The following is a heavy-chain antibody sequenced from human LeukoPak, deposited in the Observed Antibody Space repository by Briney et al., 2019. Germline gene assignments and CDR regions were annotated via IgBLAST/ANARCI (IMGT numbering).Heavy chain of an antibody. CDR1: GYSFTSYW. J-gene: IGHJ4*02. CDR3: ARHKEEYYDSSGYIDY. CDR2: IYPGDSDT. V-gene: IGHV5-51*01. D-gene: IGHD3-22*01. Sequence: GESLKISCQGSGYSFTSYWIGWVRQMPGKGLEWMGIIYPGDSDTRYSPSFQGQVTISADKSISTAYLQWSSLKASDTAMYYCARHKEEYYDSSGYIDYWGQGTLVTVSS.